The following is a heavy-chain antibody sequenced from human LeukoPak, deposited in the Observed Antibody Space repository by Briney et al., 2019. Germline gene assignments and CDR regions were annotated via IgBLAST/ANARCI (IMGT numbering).Heavy chain of an antibody. CDR2: IRYDGSNK. J-gene: IGHJ3*02. Sequence: PGGSLRLSCAASGFTFSSYGMHWVRQAPGKGLEWVAFIRYDGSNKYYADSVKGRFTISRDNSKNTLYLQMNSLRAEDTAVYYCAKDARALTYYYDSSGYSSDAFDIWGQGTMVTVSS. CDR3: AKDARALTYYYDSSGYSSDAFDI. V-gene: IGHV3-30*02. CDR1: GFTFSSYG. D-gene: IGHD3-22*01.